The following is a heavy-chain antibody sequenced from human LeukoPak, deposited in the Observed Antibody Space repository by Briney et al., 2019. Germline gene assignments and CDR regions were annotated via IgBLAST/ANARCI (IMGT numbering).Heavy chain of an antibody. CDR2: IKSKTDGGTT. CDR3: TTVGRTIPDSSSWPGWLYFDL. V-gene: IGHV3-15*01. Sequence: GGSLRLSCAASGFTFSNAWMSWVRQAPGKGLEWVGRIKSKTDGGTTDYTAPVKGRFTISRDGSKNTLYLQMNSLKTEDTAVYYWTTVGRTIPDSSSWPGWLYFDLWGRGTLVTVSS. J-gene: IGHJ2*01. D-gene: IGHD6-13*01. CDR1: GFTFSNAW.